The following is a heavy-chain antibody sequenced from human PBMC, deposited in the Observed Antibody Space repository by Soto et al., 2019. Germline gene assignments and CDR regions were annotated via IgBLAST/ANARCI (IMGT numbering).Heavy chain of an antibody. V-gene: IGHV3-21*01. CDR3: ARIIVYCYHYYGMDV. CDR2: ISSSGSYT. D-gene: IGHD3-16*02. Sequence: EVQLVESGGGLVKPGGSLRLSCAASGFTFSSYSMNWVRQAPGKGLEWVSSISSSGSYTYYTDSGQGRFTISRDNAKNSLYRQMNSLRAEERAGYYCARIIVYCYHYYGMDVWGQGTTVTVSS. CDR1: GFTFSSYS. J-gene: IGHJ6*02.